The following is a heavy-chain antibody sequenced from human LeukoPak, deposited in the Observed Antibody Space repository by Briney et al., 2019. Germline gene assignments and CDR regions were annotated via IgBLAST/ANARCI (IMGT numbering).Heavy chain of an antibody. V-gene: IGHV4-39*07. D-gene: IGHD1-26*01. CDR3: ARRRLPGSSYYYYMDV. Sequence: SETLSLTCTVSGDSISSGPYYWGWIRQPPGKGLEWIGEINHSGSTNYNPSLKSRVTISVDTSKNQFSLKLSSVTAADTAVYYCARRRLPGSSYYYYMDVWGKGTTVTISS. CDR2: INHSGST. CDR1: GDSISSGPYY. J-gene: IGHJ6*03.